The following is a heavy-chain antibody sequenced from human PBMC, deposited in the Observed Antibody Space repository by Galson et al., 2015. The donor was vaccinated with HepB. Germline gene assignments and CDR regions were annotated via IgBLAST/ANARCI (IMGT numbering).Heavy chain of an antibody. D-gene: IGHD5-24*01. V-gene: IGHV3-30-3*01. J-gene: IGHJ4*02. CDR1: RFTFSSSA. Sequence: SLRLSCAASRFTFSSSAMHWVRQAPGKGLEWVAVISYDVSNKYSADSVKGRFTISRDNSKNTVYLQMNKLRPEDTAVYHCTSHHYNYLIPVYWGQGTLVPVSS. CDR2: ISYDVSNK. CDR3: TSHHYNYLIPVY.